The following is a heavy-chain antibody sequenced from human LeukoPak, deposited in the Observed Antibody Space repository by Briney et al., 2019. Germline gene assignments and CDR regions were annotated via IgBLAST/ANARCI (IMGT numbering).Heavy chain of an antibody. V-gene: IGHV3-30*04. Sequence: GGSLRLTCAASGFTFGSYAMHWVRQAPGQGLVWVAVISYDGRNKYYADSVKGRFTISRDNSKNTLYLQMNSLRAEDTAVYYCARDLRGLVEWCMEYWGKGTLVTVSS. CDR2: ISYDGRNK. CDR1: GFTFGSYA. D-gene: IGHD2-8*01. J-gene: IGHJ4*02. CDR3: ARDLRGLVEWCMEY.